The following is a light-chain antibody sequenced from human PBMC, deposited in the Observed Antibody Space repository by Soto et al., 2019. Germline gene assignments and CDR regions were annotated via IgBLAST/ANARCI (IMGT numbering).Light chain of an antibody. CDR2: AAS. CDR1: QSVSSNY. Sequence: ELVLTQSPSTLSLSPGERATLSCRASQSVSSNYFAWYQQKPGLAPRLLIYAASRRAAGIPDNFSGSGSGTDFTLTISRLEPEDFAFYYCQYFGSSLITFGPGTRVDIK. V-gene: IGKV3-20*01. CDR3: QYFGSSLIT. J-gene: IGKJ3*01.